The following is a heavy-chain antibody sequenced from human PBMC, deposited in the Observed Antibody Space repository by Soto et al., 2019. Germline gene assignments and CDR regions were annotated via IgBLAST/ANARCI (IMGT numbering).Heavy chain of an antibody. J-gene: IGHJ6*02. V-gene: IGHV5-10-1*01. D-gene: IGHD3-3*01. CDR1: GYSFTSYW. CDR3: ARHYFDFWSGYPPMDV. Sequence: GESLKISCKGSGYSFTSYWISWVRQMPGKGLEWMGRIDPSDSYTNYSPSFQGHVTISADKSISTAYLQWSSLKASDTAMYYCARHYFDFWSGYPPMDVWGQGTTVNVSS. CDR2: IDPSDSYT.